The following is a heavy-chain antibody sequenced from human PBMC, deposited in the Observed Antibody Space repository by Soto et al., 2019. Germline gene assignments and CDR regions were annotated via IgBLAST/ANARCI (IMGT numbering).Heavy chain of an antibody. CDR2: IKQDGSEN. Sequence: PGGSLRLSCAVSGFTFSTYWMNLVRQSPGKGLEWVANIKQDGSENYYVDSAKGRFAISRDNAENSLYLQMNSLRAEDTAVYYCVRVKWLHENWGQGTLVTVSS. J-gene: IGHJ4*02. CDR1: GFTFSTYW. D-gene: IGHD3-22*01. CDR3: VRVKWLHEN. V-gene: IGHV3-7*03.